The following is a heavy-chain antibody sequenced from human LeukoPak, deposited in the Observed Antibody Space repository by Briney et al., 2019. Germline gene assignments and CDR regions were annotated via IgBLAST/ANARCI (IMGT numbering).Heavy chain of an antibody. CDR3: AKDWSEYYGSGSFDY. D-gene: IGHD3-10*01. Sequence: GGSLRLSSAASGFTFSSYAMSWVRQAPGKGLEWVSAISGSGGSTYYADSVKGRFTISRDNSKNTLYLQMNSLRAEDTAVYYCAKDWSEYYGSGSFDYWGQGTPVTVSS. J-gene: IGHJ4*02. CDR2: ISGSGGST. CDR1: GFTFSSYA. V-gene: IGHV3-23*01.